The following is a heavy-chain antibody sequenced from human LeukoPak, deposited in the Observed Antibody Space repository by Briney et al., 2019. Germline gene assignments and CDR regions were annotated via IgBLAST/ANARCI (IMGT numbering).Heavy chain of an antibody. CDR2: INHSGST. J-gene: IGHJ6*02. Sequence: SETLSLTCTVSGGSIGNHYWSWIRQSPGKGLEWIGEINHSGSTNYNPSLKSRITISVDTSKNQFSLKLSSVTAADTAVYYCARGGYGDYLLYYYYGMDVWGQGTTVTVSS. V-gene: IGHV4-34*01. D-gene: IGHD4-17*01. CDR1: GGSIGNHY. CDR3: ARGGYGDYLLYYYYGMDV.